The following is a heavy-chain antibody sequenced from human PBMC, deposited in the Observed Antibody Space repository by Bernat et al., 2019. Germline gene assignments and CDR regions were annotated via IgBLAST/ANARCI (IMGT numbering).Heavy chain of an antibody. CDR2: ISYDGSNK. J-gene: IGHJ4*02. D-gene: IGHD6-13*01. V-gene: IGHV3-30-3*01. CDR1: GFTFSSYA. CDR3: ESTAAGLDY. Sequence: QVQLVESGGGVVQPGRSLRLSCAASGFTFSSYAMHWVRQAPGKGLEWVAVISYDGSNKYYADSVKGRFTISRDNSKNTLYLQMNSLGAEDTAVYYCESTAAGLDYWGQGTLVTVSS.